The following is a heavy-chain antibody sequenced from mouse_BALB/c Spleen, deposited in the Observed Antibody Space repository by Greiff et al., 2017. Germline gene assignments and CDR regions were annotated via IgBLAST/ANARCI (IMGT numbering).Heavy chain of an antibody. Sequence: QVQLQQSGPELVKPGASVKISCKASGSAFSSSWMNWVKQRPGQGLEWIGRIYPGDGDTNYNGKFKGKATLTAAKSSSTAYMQLSSLTSVDSAVYFCARQGYFDVWGAGTTVTVSS. V-gene: IGHV1-82*01. CDR2: IYPGDGDT. CDR3: ARQGYFDV. CDR1: GSAFSSSW. J-gene: IGHJ1*01.